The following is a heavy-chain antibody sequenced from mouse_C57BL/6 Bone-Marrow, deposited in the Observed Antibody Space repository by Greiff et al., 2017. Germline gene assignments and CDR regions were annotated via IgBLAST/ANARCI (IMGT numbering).Heavy chain of an antibody. D-gene: IGHD1-1*01. CDR3: SRQVTTVLATKYFDV. CDR1: GFTFSSYT. V-gene: IGHV5-9*01. J-gene: IGHJ1*03. CDR2: ISGGGGNT. Sequence: EVQLVESGGGLVKPGGSLKLSCAASGFTFSSYTMSWVRQTPEKRLQWVAAISGGGGNTYYPDCVKGRFTISRDNDKNILYLQMSSLRSEDTALYYCSRQVTTVLATKYFDVGGTGTTVTVSS.